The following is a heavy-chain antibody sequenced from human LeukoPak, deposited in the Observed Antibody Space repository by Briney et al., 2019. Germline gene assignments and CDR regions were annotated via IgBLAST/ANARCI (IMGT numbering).Heavy chain of an antibody. CDR3: ARGARITIFGVVPNDAFDI. D-gene: IGHD3-3*01. Sequence: SETLSLTCTVSGGSISSYYWSWIRQPPGKGLEWIGYIYYSGSTNYNPSLKSRVTISVDTSKNQFSLKLSSVTAADTAVYYCARGARITIFGVVPNDAFDIWGQGTMVTVSS. CDR2: IYYSGST. CDR1: GGSISSYY. V-gene: IGHV4-59*01. J-gene: IGHJ3*02.